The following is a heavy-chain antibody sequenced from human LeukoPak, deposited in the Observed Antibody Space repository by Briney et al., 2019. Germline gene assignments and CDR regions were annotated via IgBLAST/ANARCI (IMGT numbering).Heavy chain of an antibody. CDR2: IRYDGTNK. Sequence: GGSLRLSCAASGFTFSSYGMHWVRQAPGKGLEWVTFIRYDGTNKYYADSVKGRFTSSRDNSNNTLYLQMNSLRAEDTAVYYCARAGDILTGYALDYWGQGTLVTVSS. CDR1: GFTFSSYG. J-gene: IGHJ4*02. CDR3: ARAGDILTGYALDY. V-gene: IGHV3-30*02. D-gene: IGHD3-9*01.